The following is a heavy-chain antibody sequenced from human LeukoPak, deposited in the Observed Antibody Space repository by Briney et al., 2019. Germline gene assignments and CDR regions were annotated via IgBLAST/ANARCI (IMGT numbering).Heavy chain of an antibody. V-gene: IGHV4-59*01. CDR1: GGSISSCY. Sequence: SETLSLTCTVSGGSISSCYWSWIRQPPGKGLEWIGHIYYSGSTNYNPSLKSRVTISVDTSKNQFSLKLSSVTAADTAVYYCARVPPRSSGWYYFDYWGQGTLVPVSS. D-gene: IGHD6-19*01. CDR2: IYYSGST. J-gene: IGHJ4*02. CDR3: ARVPPRSSGWYYFDY.